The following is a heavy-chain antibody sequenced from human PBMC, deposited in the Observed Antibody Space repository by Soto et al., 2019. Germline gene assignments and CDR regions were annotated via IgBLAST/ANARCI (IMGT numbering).Heavy chain of an antibody. D-gene: IGHD6-19*01. CDR1: GYTFTSYG. Sequence: QVQLVQSGAEVKKPGASVKVSCKASGYTFTSYGISWVRQAPGQGLEWMGWISAYNGNTNYAQKLQGRVTMTTDTSTSTAYMELRSLRSDDTAVYYCARVWGSGWFQQPYYYYYGMDVWGQGTTVTVSS. J-gene: IGHJ6*02. CDR2: ISAYNGNT. CDR3: ARVWGSGWFQQPYYYYYGMDV. V-gene: IGHV1-18*01.